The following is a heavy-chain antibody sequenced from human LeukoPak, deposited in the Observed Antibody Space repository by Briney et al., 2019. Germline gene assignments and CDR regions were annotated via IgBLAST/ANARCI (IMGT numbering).Heavy chain of an antibody. CDR2: IIPIFGTA. D-gene: IGHD1-26*01. J-gene: IGHJ6*03. Sequence: ASVKVSCKASGYTFINHWMHWVRQAPGQGLEWMGGIIPIFGTANYAQKFQGRVTITADKSTSTAYMELSSLRSEDTAVYYCASTNRMGGNYYYYMDVWGKGTTVTVSS. CDR1: GYTFINHW. V-gene: IGHV1-69*06. CDR3: ASTNRMGGNYYYYMDV.